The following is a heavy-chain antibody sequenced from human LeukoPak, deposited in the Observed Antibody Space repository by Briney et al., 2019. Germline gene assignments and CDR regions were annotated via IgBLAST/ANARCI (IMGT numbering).Heavy chain of an antibody. J-gene: IGHJ4*02. CDR1: GGTFSSYA. CDR2: IIPIFGTA. Sequence: SVKVSCKASGGTFSSYAISWVRQAPGQGLEWMGGIIPIFGTANYAQKFQGRVTITADESTSTAYMELSSLRSEDTAVYYCARTTRITTANSYFDYWGQGTLVTVSS. CDR3: ARTTRITTANSYFDY. V-gene: IGHV1-69*13. D-gene: IGHD4-11*01.